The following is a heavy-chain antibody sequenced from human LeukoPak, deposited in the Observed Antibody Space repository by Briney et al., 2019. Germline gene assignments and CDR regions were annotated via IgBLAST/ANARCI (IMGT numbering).Heavy chain of an antibody. CDR3: AGQNWYSSSLADY. Sequence: PSETLSLTCTVSGGSISSSSYYWGWIRQPPGKGLEWIGSIYYSGSTYYNPSLKSRVTISVDTSKNQFSLKLSSVTAADTAVYYCAGQNWYSSSLADYWGQGTLVTVSS. CDR1: GGSISSSSYY. J-gene: IGHJ4*02. V-gene: IGHV4-39*01. D-gene: IGHD6-6*01. CDR2: IYYSGST.